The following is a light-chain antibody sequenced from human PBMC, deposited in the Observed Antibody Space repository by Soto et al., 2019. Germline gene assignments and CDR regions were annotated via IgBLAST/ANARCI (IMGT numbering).Light chain of an antibody. CDR2: KAS. V-gene: IGKV1-5*03. CDR3: QHYNSYSEA. CDR1: QTISSW. J-gene: IGKJ1*01. Sequence: DIQMTPSPSTLCGSVGDRGTIPCRASQTISSWLAWYQQKPGKAPKLLIYKASTLKSGVPSRFSGSGSGTEFTLTISSLQPDDFATYYCQHYNSYSEAFGQGTKGDIK.